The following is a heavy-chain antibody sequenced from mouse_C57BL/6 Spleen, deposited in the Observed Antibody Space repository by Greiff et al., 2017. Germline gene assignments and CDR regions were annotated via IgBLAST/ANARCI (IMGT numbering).Heavy chain of an antibody. Sequence: EVQLQQSGPELVKPGASVKISCKASGYTFTDYYMNWVKQSPGKSLEWIGDINPNNGGTSYNQKFKGKATLTVDKSSSTAYMELRSLTSEDSAVYYCARIPITTVVAPYYAMDYWGQGTSVTVSS. V-gene: IGHV1-26*01. D-gene: IGHD1-1*01. J-gene: IGHJ4*01. CDR1: GYTFTDYY. CDR2: INPNNGGT. CDR3: ARIPITTVVAPYYAMDY.